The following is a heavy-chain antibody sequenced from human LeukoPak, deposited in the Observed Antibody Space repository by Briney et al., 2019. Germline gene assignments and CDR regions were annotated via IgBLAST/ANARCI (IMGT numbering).Heavy chain of an antibody. J-gene: IGHJ6*04. Sequence: SETLSLTCAVHGGSFSGYYWSWIRQPPGKGLEWIGEINHSGSTNYNPSLKSRVTISVDTSKNQFSLKLSSVTAADTAVYYCARGWNVVVPAAGAYYYGMDVWGKGTTVTVSS. CDR3: ARGWNVVVPAAGAYYYGMDV. CDR1: GGSFSGYY. V-gene: IGHV4-34*01. D-gene: IGHD2-2*01. CDR2: INHSGST.